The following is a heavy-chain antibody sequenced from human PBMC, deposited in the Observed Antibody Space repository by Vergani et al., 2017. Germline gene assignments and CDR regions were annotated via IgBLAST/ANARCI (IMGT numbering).Heavy chain of an antibody. Sequence: QVQLVQSGAEVQKPGASVKVSCKASGYTFTGYYMHWVRQAPGQGLEWMGWISAYNGNTNYAQKFQGRVTITADESTSTAYMELSSLSSEDTAVYYCARALGSGYSYGRKYYVDYWGQGTLVTVSS. V-gene: IGHV1-18*04. CDR1: GYTFTGYY. CDR2: ISAYNGNT. J-gene: IGHJ4*02. CDR3: ARALGSGYSYGRKYYVDY. D-gene: IGHD5-18*01.